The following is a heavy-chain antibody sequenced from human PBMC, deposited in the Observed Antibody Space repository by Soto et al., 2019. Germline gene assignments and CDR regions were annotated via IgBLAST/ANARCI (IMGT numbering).Heavy chain of an antibody. D-gene: IGHD2-2*01. J-gene: IGHJ4*02. CDR3: AKSVAWSEPDAYFDY. Sequence: GGSLRLSCAASGFTFSSYAMSWVRQAPGKGLEWVSAISGSGGSTYYADSVKGRFTTSRDNSKNTLYLQMNSLRAEDTPVYYCAKSVAWSEPDAYFDYWGQGTLVTVSS. V-gene: IGHV3-23*01. CDR1: GFTFSSYA. CDR2: ISGSGGST.